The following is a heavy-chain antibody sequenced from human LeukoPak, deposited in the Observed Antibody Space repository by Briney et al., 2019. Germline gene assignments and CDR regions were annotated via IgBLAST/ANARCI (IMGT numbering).Heavy chain of an antibody. D-gene: IGHD6-13*01. V-gene: IGHV4-34*01. CDR2: LERGARN. Sequence: SETLSLTCGVYGGSFSDYFWSWIRQPPGKGPEWIGELERGARNVYSTTLASRVTMSLDTSKLQFSLRLTSVTAADTAVYFCARGGLAGSSWSWFDPWGQGTLVTVSS. CDR3: ARGGLAGSSWSWFDP. CDR1: GGSFSDYF. J-gene: IGHJ5*02.